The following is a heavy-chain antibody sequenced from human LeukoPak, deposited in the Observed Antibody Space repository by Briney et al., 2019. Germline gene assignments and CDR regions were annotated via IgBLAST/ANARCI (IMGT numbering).Heavy chain of an antibody. Sequence: ASVKVSCKASGYTFTGSYMHWVRQAPGQGLEWMGWINPYNGGTNYAQKFQGRVTMTRDTSISTAYMELSRLRSDDTAVYYCARAAIDYGDYDYWGQGTLVTVSS. J-gene: IGHJ4*02. CDR2: INPYNGGT. D-gene: IGHD4-17*01. CDR3: ARAAIDYGDYDY. V-gene: IGHV1-2*02. CDR1: GYTFTGSY.